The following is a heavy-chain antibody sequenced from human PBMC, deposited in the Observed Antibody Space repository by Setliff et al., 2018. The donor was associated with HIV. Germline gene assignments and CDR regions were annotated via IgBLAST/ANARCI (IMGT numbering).Heavy chain of an antibody. Sequence: SETLSLTCAVSGYSISSGYYWGWIRQPPGKGLEWIGSIYHSGSTYDSPSLKSRVTISVDTSKNQFSLKLSSVTAADTAVYYCARGPSGRAPAPARAPHYYGLDLWGPGTTVTVS. CDR2: IYHSGST. V-gene: IGHV4-38-2*01. J-gene: IGHJ6*01. CDR3: ARGPSGRAPAPARAPHYYGLDL. CDR1: GYSISSGYY. D-gene: IGHD2-2*01.